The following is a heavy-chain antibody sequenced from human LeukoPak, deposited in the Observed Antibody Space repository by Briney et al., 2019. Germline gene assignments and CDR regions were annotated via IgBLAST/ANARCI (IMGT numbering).Heavy chain of an antibody. CDR2: IYPGDSDT. D-gene: IGHD6-13*01. CDR1: GYSFTSYW. Sequence: GESLKIPCKGSGYSFTSYWIGLVRQMPGKGLEWMGIIYPGDSDTRYSPSFQGQVTISADKSISTAYLQWSSLKASDTAMYYCARLSHYSSSWYGWFDPWGQGTLVTVSS. J-gene: IGHJ5*02. CDR3: ARLSHYSSSWYGWFDP. V-gene: IGHV5-51*01.